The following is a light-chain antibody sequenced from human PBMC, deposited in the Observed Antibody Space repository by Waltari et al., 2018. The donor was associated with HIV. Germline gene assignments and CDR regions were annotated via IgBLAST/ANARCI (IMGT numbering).Light chain of an antibody. V-gene: IGKV2-28*01. CDR1: QSLLHKHGHNY. Sequence: DIAMIQSPDSLAVSPGEPASISCRPSQSLLHKHGHNYLDWYIQRPGQAPELLIYLGSRRSSGVPDRIAGSGSGTDFILKISRVEPEDVGVYYCMHGQQTPVFGQGTKVEVK. CDR2: LGS. J-gene: IGKJ1*01. CDR3: MHGQQTPV.